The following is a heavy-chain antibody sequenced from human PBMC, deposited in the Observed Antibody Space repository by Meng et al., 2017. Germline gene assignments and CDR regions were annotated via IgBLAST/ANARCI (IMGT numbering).Heavy chain of an antibody. CDR2: INPKSGDT. CDR3: ARDEDISAAGKLFGDY. V-gene: IGHV1-2*06. J-gene: IGHJ4*02. D-gene: IGHD6-25*01. Sequence: QLVQSGAGGKKPGASVKVPCKPSGYNFPDYYIHWVRRAPGQGLEWMGRINPKSGDTHYAQKFQARVTMTGDTSISTAYMELSGLRSDDTAMYYCARDEDISAAGKLFGDYWGQGTLVTVSS. CDR1: GYNFPDYY.